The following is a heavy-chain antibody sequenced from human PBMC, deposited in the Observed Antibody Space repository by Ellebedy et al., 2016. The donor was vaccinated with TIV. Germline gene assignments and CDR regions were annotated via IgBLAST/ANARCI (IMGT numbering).Heavy chain of an antibody. Sequence: ASVKVSCXASGYTFTSYYMHWVRQAPGQGLEWMGGFDPEDGETIYAQKFQGRVTMTRNTSISTAYMELSSLRSEDTAVYYCARVQFPHITMVRGVAYGMDVWGQGTTVTVSS. J-gene: IGHJ6*02. CDR1: GYTFTSYY. V-gene: IGHV1-46*01. CDR3: ARVQFPHITMVRGVAYGMDV. CDR2: FDPEDGET. D-gene: IGHD3-10*01.